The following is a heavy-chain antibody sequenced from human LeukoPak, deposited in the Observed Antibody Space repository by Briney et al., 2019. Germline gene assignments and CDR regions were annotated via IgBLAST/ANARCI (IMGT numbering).Heavy chain of an antibody. CDR2: IYTSGST. Sequence: PSETLSLTCTVSGGSISSYYWSWIRQPAGKGLEWIGRIYTSGSTNYNPSLKSRVTMSVDTSKNQFSLKLSSVTAADTAVYYCARGPRNVLGVPLDYWGQGTLVTVSS. CDR3: ARGPRNVLGVPLDY. CDR1: GGSISSYY. V-gene: IGHV4-4*07. D-gene: IGHD3-16*01. J-gene: IGHJ4*02.